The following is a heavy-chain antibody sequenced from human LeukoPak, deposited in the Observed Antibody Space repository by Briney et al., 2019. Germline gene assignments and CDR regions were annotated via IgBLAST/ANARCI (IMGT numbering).Heavy chain of an antibody. CDR2: IYYSGST. V-gene: IGHV4-59*01. J-gene: IGHJ5*02. Sequence: SETLSLTCTVSGGSISSYYWSWIRQPPGKGLEWIGYIYYSGSTNYNPSLKSRVTISVDTSTSQFSLKLSSVTAADTAVYYCARDLGYCSSTSCYAWFDPWGQGTLVTVSS. D-gene: IGHD2-2*01. CDR1: GGSISSYY. CDR3: ARDLGYCSSTSCYAWFDP.